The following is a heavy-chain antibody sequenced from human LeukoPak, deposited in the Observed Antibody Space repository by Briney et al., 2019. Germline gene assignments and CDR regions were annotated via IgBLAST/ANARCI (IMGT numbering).Heavy chain of an antibody. D-gene: IGHD6-6*01. CDR3: AKEGLNIATRDFFDS. CDR1: GFTFSSNF. J-gene: IGHJ4*02. CDR2: IYSGGRA. V-gene: IGHV3-53*01. Sequence: GGSLRLSCAASGFTFSSNFMSWVRQAPGEGLEWVAVIYSGGRADYADSVKGRFTISRDNSKNTLYLQMNSLRAEDTAVYYCAKEGLNIATRDFFDSWGQGTLVTVSS.